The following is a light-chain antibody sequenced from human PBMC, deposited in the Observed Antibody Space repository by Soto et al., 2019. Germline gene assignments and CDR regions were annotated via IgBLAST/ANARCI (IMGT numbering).Light chain of an antibody. Sequence: DIQMAESPSAMSACVGDRVTITCRASQGISNYLAWFQQKPVKVPNLLIYAASSLQSGVPSRFSGSASGTEFTLTISSLQPDDIATYYCQQCHRYLTFGQGTKVDIK. CDR3: QQCHRYLT. CDR2: AAS. V-gene: IGKV1-17*03. J-gene: IGKJ1*01. CDR1: QGISNY.